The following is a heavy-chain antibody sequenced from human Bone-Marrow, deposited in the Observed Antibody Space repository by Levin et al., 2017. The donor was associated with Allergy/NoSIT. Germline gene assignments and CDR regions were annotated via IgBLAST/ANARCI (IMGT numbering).Heavy chain of an antibody. CDR3: ARDPARDGCHSYFQD. CDR2: IYWNGDE. J-gene: IGHJ1*01. D-gene: IGHD5-24*01. Sequence: SGPTLVKPTQTLTLTCTFSGFSFSTSEVGVGWIRQPPGQALEWLALIYWNGDERYRPSLKSRLTITNDASKHQVVLTMTNMDPVDTATYYCARDPARDGCHSYFQDWGQGTLVTVSS. CDR1: GFSFSTSEVG. V-gene: IGHV2-5*01.